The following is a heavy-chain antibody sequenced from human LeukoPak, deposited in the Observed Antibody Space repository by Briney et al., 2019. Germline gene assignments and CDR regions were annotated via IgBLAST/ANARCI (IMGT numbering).Heavy chain of an antibody. J-gene: IGHJ6*03. CDR3: ARGCSGGSCYPGGGQGYYYYYMDV. CDR1: GYTFTSYG. V-gene: IGHV1-18*01. CDR2: ISAYNGNT. Sequence: ASVKVSCKTSGYTFTSYGISWVRQAPGQGLEWMGWISAYNGNTEYAQRFQGRVTMTRDTSISTAYMELSRLRSDDTAVYYCARGCSGGSCYPGGGQGYYYYYMDVWGKGTTVTVSS. D-gene: IGHD2-15*01.